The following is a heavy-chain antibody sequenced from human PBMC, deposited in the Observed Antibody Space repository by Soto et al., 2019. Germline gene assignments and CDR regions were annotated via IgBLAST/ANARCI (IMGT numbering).Heavy chain of an antibody. CDR3: ASNSYGYTLYVY. D-gene: IGHD5-18*01. CDR2: IYYSGST. CDR1: GGSISSGDYY. J-gene: IGHJ4*02. Sequence: QVQLQESGPGLVKPSQTLSLTCTVSGGSISSGDYYWSWFRQPPGKGLEWIRYIYYSGSTSYNPFLTSRVTIPVDTSKNQFSRKLSSVTAADTAVYYCASNSYGYTLYVYWGQATLVTVSS. V-gene: IGHV4-30-4*01.